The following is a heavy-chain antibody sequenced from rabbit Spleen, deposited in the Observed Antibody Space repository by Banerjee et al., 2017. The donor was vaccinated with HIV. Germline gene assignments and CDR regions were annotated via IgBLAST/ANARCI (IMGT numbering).Heavy chain of an antibody. Sequence: QSLEESGGDLVKPGASLTLTCTASGVSFSSDNYICWVRQAPGKGLEWIACMDIGSSGFSYFASWAKGRFTISKTSSTTVTLQMTSLTAADTATYFCARNYVNVFDPWGPGTLVTVS. CDR3: ARNYVNVFDP. CDR2: MDIGSSGFS. V-gene: IGHV1S40*01. J-gene: IGHJ2*01. D-gene: IGHD1-1*01. CDR1: GVSFSSDNY.